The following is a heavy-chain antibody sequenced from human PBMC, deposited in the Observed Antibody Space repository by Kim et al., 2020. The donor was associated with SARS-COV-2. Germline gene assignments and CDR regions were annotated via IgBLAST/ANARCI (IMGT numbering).Heavy chain of an antibody. CDR3: ARDVTKRLIIGEDAFDI. CDR1: GFTFSSYW. CDR2: IKQDGSEK. D-gene: IGHD7-27*01. Sequence: GSLRLSCAASGFTFSSYWMSWVRQAPGKGLEWVANIKQDGSEKYYVDSVKGRFTISRDNAKNSLYLQMNSLRAEDTAVYYCARDVTKRLIIGEDAFDIWGQGTMVTVSS. V-gene: IGHV3-7*01. J-gene: IGHJ3*02.